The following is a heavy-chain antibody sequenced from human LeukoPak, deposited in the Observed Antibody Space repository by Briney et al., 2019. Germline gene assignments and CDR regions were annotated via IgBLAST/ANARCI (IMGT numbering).Heavy chain of an antibody. CDR1: GGTFSSYA. Sequence: GASLKVSCKASGGTFSSYAISWVRQAPGQGLEWMGGIIPIFGTANYAQKFQGRVTITTDESTSTAYMELSSLRSEDTAVYYCARKKGSGFDYWGQGTLVTVSS. CDR2: IIPIFGTA. J-gene: IGHJ4*02. D-gene: IGHD6-19*01. CDR3: ARKKGSGFDY. V-gene: IGHV1-69*05.